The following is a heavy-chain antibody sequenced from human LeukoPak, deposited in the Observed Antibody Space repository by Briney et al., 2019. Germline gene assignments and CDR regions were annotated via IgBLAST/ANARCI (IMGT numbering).Heavy chain of an antibody. V-gene: IGHV5-10-1*01. CDR3: ARHVTGFGEFDY. CDR2: IDPSDSYT. J-gene: IGHJ4*02. Sequence: GESLQISCQGSGYSFTSYWISWVRQMPGKGLEWMGRIDPSDSYTNYSPSFQGHVTISADKSISTAYLQWSSLKASDTAMYYCARHVTGFGEFDYWGQGTLVTVSS. CDR1: GYSFTSYW. D-gene: IGHD3-10*01.